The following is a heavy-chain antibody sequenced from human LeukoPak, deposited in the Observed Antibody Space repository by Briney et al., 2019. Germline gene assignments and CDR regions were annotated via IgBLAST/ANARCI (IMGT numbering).Heavy chain of an antibody. J-gene: IGHJ4*02. CDR3: ARDRYDYVWGSYRFDY. CDR1: GYTFTGYY. CDR2: INPNSGGT. V-gene: IGHV1-2*02. Sequence: ASVKVSCKASGYTFTGYYMHWVRQAPGQGLERMGWINPNSGGTNYAQKFQGRVTMTRDTSISTAYMELSRLRSDDTAVYYCARDRYDYVWGSYRFDYWGQGTLVTVSS. D-gene: IGHD3-16*02.